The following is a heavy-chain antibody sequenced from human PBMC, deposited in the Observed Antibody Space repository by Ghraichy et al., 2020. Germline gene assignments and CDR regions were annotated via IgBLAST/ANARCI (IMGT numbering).Heavy chain of an antibody. V-gene: IGHV3-48*02. D-gene: IGHD6-19*01. CDR2: VSGSSSSV. J-gene: IGHJ4*02. CDR1: GFTFSSYA. CDR3: ARDATSSAWGFDY. Sequence: GGSLRLSCAASGFTFSSYAMYWVRQAPGKGLEWVSYVSGSSSSVYYADSVKGRFTISRDNAKNSLYLQMDSLRDEDTAVYYCARDATSSAWGFDYWGQGALVTVSS.